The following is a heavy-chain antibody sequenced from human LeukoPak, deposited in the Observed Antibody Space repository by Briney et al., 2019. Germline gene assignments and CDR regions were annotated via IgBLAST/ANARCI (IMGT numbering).Heavy chain of an antibody. D-gene: IGHD3-10*01. CDR1: GFSFSDFG. J-gene: IGHJ3*02. Sequence: GGSLRLSCAASGFSFSDFGMHWVRQAPGKGLEWVAVISYDGSNKYYADSVKGLFTISRDNSKNTMYLQMNSLGVEDTAVYYCAKGITSNDAFDIWGQGTMVTVS. V-gene: IGHV3-30*18. CDR3: AKGITSNDAFDI. CDR2: ISYDGSNK.